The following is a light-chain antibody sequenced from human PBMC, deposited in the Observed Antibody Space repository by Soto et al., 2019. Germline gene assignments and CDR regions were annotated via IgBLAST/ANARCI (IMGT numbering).Light chain of an antibody. V-gene: IGKV1-39*01. J-gene: IGKJ5*01. CDR1: QSISIY. CDR3: QQTSSIPIT. CDR2: AAS. Sequence: DIQMTQSPSSLSASVGDRVTITCRASQSISIYLNWYQQKPGKAPKLLIYAASGLGGGVPSRFSGSGSGTDFTLTISSLQPEDFAAYYCQQTSSIPITFGQGTRLEIK.